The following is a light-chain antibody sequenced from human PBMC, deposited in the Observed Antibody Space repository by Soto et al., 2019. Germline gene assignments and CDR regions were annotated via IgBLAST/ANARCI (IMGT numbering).Light chain of an antibody. J-gene: IGKJ1*01. Sequence: IVLTQSPATLSLSPGERATLSCRASQSVSSSLAWYQQKPGQAPRLLIYDASNRATGIPTRFSGSGSGTDFTLTISSLEPEEFAVYYCQQRSNWTPWTFGQGTKGEIK. CDR2: DAS. V-gene: IGKV3-11*01. CDR1: QSVSSS. CDR3: QQRSNWTPWT.